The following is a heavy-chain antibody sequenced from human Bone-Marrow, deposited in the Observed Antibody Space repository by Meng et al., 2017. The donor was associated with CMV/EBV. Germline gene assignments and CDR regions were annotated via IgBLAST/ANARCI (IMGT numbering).Heavy chain of an antibody. V-gene: IGHV1-46*01. D-gene: IGHD3-22*01. CDR1: GFTFSSYG. CDR2: INPSGGST. CDR3: ARSRQGINVYYYDSSGYNNWFDP. J-gene: IGHJ5*02. Sequence: GESLKISCTGSGFTFSSYGMHWVRQAPGQGLEWMGIINPSGGSTSYAQKFQGRVTMTRDTSTSTVYMELSSLRSEDTAVYYCARSRQGINVYYYDSSGYNNWFDPWGQGTLVTVSS.